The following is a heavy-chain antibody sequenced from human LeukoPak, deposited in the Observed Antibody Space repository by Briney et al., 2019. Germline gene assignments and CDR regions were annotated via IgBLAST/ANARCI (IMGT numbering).Heavy chain of an antibody. V-gene: IGHV4-59*08. CDR2: IFHTGGT. D-gene: IGHD2-15*01. Sequence: SETLSLTCTVSGGSIRPYYWSWMRQPPGKGPEYVGYIFHTGGTNYNPPLGSRVTVSLDTSKNQFSLKLSSVTAADTAVYYCARLGFCRGDNCLDDYWGQGTLVTVSS. CDR1: GGSIRPYY. CDR3: ARLGFCRGDNCLDDY. J-gene: IGHJ4*02.